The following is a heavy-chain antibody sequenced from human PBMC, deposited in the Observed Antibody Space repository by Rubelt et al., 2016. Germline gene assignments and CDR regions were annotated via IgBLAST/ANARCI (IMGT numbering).Heavy chain of an antibody. D-gene: IGHD1-1*01. CDR3: ARVCVTGRCVDY. CDR2: IDESGRT. J-gene: IGHJ4*02. V-gene: IGHV4-39*07. CDR1: GGSISSSGYY. Sequence: QLQLQESGPGLVKPSETLSLTCTVSGGSISSSGYYWGWIRQPPGKGLEWIGDIDESGRTSYNPSLKSRVTMSVHTSRNQFSVRASSVTAADTAVYYCARVCVTGRCVDYWGLGTLVTVSS.